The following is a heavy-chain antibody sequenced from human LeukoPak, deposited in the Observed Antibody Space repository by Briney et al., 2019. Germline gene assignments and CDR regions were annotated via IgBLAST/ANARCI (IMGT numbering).Heavy chain of an antibody. Sequence: SETLSLTCTVSGGSISSYYWSWIRQPPGKGLEWIGYIYYSGSTNYNPSLKSRVTISVDTSKNQFSLKLSSVTAADTAVYYCATEVAAAGIDYWGQGTLVTVSS. CDR3: ATEVAAAGIDY. V-gene: IGHV4-59*01. CDR1: GGSISSYY. J-gene: IGHJ4*02. D-gene: IGHD6-13*01. CDR2: IYYSGST.